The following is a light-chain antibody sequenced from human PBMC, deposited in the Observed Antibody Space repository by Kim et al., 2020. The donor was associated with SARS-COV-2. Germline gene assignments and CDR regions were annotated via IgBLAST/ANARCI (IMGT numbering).Light chain of an antibody. CDR3: QQYGSSPYS. J-gene: IGKJ2*03. V-gene: IGKV3-20*01. Sequence: LSPGASATLSCRASQSVGSSLLAWYQQKPGQAPRLLIYEAFKRVAGIPDRFSGSGSGTDFTLTISRPETEDFAMYYCQQYGSSPYSFGQGTKLETK. CDR1: QSVGSSL. CDR2: EAF.